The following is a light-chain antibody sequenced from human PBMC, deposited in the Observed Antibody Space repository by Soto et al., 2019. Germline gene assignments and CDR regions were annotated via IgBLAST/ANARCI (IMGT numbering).Light chain of an antibody. J-gene: IGKJ5*01. CDR1: QTVTSSF. Sequence: EIVMTQSPDTLYVSPGEGATLSCRASQTVTSSFLAWYQQKPGQSPRLLIYGISTRANGIPDRFSGSGSGTDFTLTIRRLEPEDYAVYYCQQYDVSPPITFGQGTRLEI. V-gene: IGKV3-20*01. CDR2: GIS. CDR3: QQYDVSPPIT.